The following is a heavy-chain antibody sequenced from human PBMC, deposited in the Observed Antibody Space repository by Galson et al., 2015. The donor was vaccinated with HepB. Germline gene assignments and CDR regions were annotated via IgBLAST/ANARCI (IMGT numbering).Heavy chain of an antibody. V-gene: IGHV3-23*01. CDR3: AKNYGDYMYDPPDH. CDR2: VSADGART. CDR1: KFILANYA. D-gene: IGHD4-17*01. J-gene: IGHJ4*02. Sequence: SLRLSCAASKFILANYAMTWVRQAPGKGLEWVSVVSADGARTHYADSVRGRFTISRDNSKNTLYLQMSSLRLEDTAVYFCAKNYGDYMYDPPDHWGQGLLVNVFS.